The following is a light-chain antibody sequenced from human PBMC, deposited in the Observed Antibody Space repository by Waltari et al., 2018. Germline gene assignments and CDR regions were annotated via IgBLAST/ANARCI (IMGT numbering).Light chain of an antibody. V-gene: IGLV3-21*02. CDR2: DDS. Sequence: SYVLTQPPSVSVAPGQTARMTCGGNNIGSKSVHWYQQKPGQAPVPVVYDDSARPSXXXXXXXXSNSGNTATLTISRVEAGDEADYYCQVWDSSSDHPGVFGGGTKLTVL. J-gene: IGLJ2*01. CDR3: QVWDSSSDHPGV. CDR1: NIGSKS.